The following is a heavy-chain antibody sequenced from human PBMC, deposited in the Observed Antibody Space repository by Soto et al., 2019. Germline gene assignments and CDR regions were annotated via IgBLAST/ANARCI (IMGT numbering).Heavy chain of an antibody. J-gene: IGHJ4*02. CDR1: GFTFSSYG. Sequence: GGSLRLSCAASGFTFSSYGMHWVRQAPGKGLEWVAVIWYDGSNKYYADSVKGRFTISRDNSKNTLYLQMNSLRAEDTAVYYCARDWEHDYGDKDFDYWGQGTLVTVSS. D-gene: IGHD4-17*01. CDR3: ARDWEHDYGDKDFDY. V-gene: IGHV3-33*01. CDR2: IWYDGSNK.